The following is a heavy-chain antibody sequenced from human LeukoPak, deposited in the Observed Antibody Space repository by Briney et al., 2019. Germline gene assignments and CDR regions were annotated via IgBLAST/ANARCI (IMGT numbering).Heavy chain of an antibody. Sequence: SETLSLTCTVSGGSISSYYWSWIRQPPGKGLEWIGYISYNGDINYNPSLKSRVTFSMDTSKNQISLRLISVTDADTAVYYCASTARLFEYWGPGILVTVSS. CDR1: GGSISSYY. V-gene: IGHV4-59*08. CDR3: ASTARLFEY. D-gene: IGHD6-25*01. CDR2: ISYNGDI. J-gene: IGHJ4*02.